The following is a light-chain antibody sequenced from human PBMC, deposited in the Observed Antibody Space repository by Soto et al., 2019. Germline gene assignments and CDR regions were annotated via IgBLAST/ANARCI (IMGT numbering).Light chain of an antibody. J-gene: IGLJ1*01. Sequence: QSVLTQPASVSGSPGQSITISCTGPSSEIGHYKYVPWYQQHPGKASKLMIHHVPYRPSGVSNRSSGSKSGNSASLTISGPQAADAADYYCCSLTTSHTYVCGRGTQVTVL. V-gene: IGLV2-14*03. CDR2: HVP. CDR1: SSEIGHYKY. CDR3: CSLTTSHTYV.